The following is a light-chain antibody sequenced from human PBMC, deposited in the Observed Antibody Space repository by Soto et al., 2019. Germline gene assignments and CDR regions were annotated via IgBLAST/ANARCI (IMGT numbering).Light chain of an antibody. CDR1: TNDIGGYNY. Sequence: QSALTQPASVSGSPGQSITISCSGTTNDIGGYNYVSWYQHHPGKVPKVIIYEVRNRPSGVSNRFSGSKSGNTASLTISGLQAEDEDDYYCCSYTIRATLVFGGGTKLTVL. CDR3: CSYTIRATLV. CDR2: EVR. V-gene: IGLV2-14*01. J-gene: IGLJ3*02.